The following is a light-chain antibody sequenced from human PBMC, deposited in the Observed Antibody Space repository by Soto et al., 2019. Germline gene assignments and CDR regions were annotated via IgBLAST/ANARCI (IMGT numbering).Light chain of an antibody. J-gene: IGKJ2*01. Sequence: EFVLTQSPGTLSLSPGERATLSCRASQSVRSSYLAWYQQKPGPAPRLLIYGASSRATGIPDRFSGSGSGTDFTLTISRLEPEDVAVYYCQQYGNSPPYTFGQGTKLEIK. V-gene: IGKV3-20*01. CDR3: QQYGNSPPYT. CDR2: GAS. CDR1: QSVRSSY.